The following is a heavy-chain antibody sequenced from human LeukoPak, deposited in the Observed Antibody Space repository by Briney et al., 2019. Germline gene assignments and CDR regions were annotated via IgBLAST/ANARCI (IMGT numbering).Heavy chain of an antibody. V-gene: IGHV4-59*08. J-gene: IGHJ3*02. CDR1: GGSISSYY. CDR2: IYYSGST. CDR3: ARHDTRGGAYDI. Sequence: SETLSLTCTVSGGSISSYYWSWIRQPPGKGLEWIGYIYYSGSTYYNPSLKSRVTISVDTSKNQFSLKLSSVTAADTAVYYCARHDTRGGAYDIWGQGTMVTVSS. D-gene: IGHD3-10*01.